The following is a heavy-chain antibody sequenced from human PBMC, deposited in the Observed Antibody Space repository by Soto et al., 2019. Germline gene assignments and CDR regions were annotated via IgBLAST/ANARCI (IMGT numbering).Heavy chain of an antibody. CDR3: ARRVKYYYGMDV. CDR1: GGSISSGGYY. D-gene: IGHD6-13*01. Sequence: PSETLSLTCTVSGGSISSGGYYWSWIRQHPGKGLEWIGYIYYSGSTYYNPSLKSRVTISVDTSKNQFSLKLSSVTAADTAVYYCARRVKYYYGMDVWGQGTTVTVSS. J-gene: IGHJ6*02. V-gene: IGHV4-31*03. CDR2: IYYSGST.